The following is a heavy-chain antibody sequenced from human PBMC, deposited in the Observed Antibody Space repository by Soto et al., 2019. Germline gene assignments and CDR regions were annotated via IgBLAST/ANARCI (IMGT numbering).Heavy chain of an antibody. V-gene: IGHV3-7*01. CDR1: GFTFSSFW. CDR2: IKQDGCEK. CDR3: VRDRSGSYLEGFDY. D-gene: IGHD1-26*01. J-gene: IGHJ4*02. Sequence: GGSLRLSCAASGFTFSSFWMTWVRQAPGKGLEWVANIKQDGCEKYYVDSVKGRFTISRDNARNSLFLEMKSLRSEDTAVYSCVRDRSGSYLEGFDYWGQGTLVTVS.